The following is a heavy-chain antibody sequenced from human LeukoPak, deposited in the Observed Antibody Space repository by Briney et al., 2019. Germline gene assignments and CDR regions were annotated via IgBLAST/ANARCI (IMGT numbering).Heavy chain of an antibody. CDR2: MNPNSGNT. J-gene: IGHJ4*02. CDR3: ARIIGFGEEWYDY. D-gene: IGHD3-10*01. CDR1: GYTFTGYY. Sequence: GASVKVSCKASGYTFTGYYMHWVRQATGQGLEWMGRMNPNSGNTGYAQKFQGRVTMTRNTSISTAYMELRSLKYEDTAVYHCARIIGFGEEWYDYWGQGTLVTVSS. V-gene: IGHV1-8*02.